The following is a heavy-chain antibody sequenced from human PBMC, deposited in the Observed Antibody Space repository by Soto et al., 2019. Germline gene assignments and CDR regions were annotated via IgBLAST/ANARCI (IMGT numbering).Heavy chain of an antibody. V-gene: IGHV4-34*01. CDR3: AKDFYSLYSSSWDY. J-gene: IGHJ4*02. D-gene: IGHD6-13*01. CDR2: INHSGST. CDR1: GGSFSGYY. Sequence: PSETLSLTCAVYGGSFSGYYWSWIRQPPGKGLEWIGEINHSGSTNYNPSLKSRVTISVDTSKNQFSLKLSSVTAADTAVYYCAKDFYSLYSSSWDYWGQGALVTVSS.